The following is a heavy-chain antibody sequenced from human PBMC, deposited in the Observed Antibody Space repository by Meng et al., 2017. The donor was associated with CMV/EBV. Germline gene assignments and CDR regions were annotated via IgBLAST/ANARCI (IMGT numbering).Heavy chain of an antibody. Sequence: QVQRQPWGAGLLKPSETLSLTCAVYGGSFSGYYWSWIRQPPGKGLEWIGEINHSGSTNYNPSLKSRVTISVDTSKNQFSLKLSSVTAADTAVYYCARVWDSGWDYWGQGTLVTVSS. V-gene: IGHV4-34*01. CDR2: INHSGST. D-gene: IGHD3-22*01. CDR1: GGSFSGYY. CDR3: ARVWDSGWDY. J-gene: IGHJ4*02.